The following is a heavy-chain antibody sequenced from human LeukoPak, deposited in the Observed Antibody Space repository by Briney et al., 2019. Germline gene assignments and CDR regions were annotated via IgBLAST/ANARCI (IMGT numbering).Heavy chain of an antibody. CDR3: AGEKLGGPYDSGWYKDY. D-gene: IGHD6-19*01. CDR2: VFYSGST. CDR1: GGSISSSSYY. Sequence: PSETLSLTCTVSGGSISSSSYYWSWIRQPPGKGLEWIGSVFYSGSTFYNPSLKSRVTISVDTSKNQFSLKLTSVTAADTAVYYCAGEKLGGPYDSGWYKDYWGQGTLVTVSS. V-gene: IGHV4-39*07. J-gene: IGHJ4*02.